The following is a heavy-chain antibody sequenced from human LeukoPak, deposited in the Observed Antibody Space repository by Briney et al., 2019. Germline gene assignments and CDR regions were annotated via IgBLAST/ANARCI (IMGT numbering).Heavy chain of an antibody. Sequence: GESLKISCKGSGYNFNTYWVAWVRQMPGKGLEWMGIIYPGDSDTRYSPSFQGQVTISADKSINTAYLQWSSLKASDTAMYYCARRGSGRDGYGGYWGQGTLVTVSS. V-gene: IGHV5-51*01. CDR3: ARRGSGRDGYGGY. CDR2: IYPGDSDT. J-gene: IGHJ4*01. CDR1: GYNFNTYW. D-gene: IGHD5-24*01.